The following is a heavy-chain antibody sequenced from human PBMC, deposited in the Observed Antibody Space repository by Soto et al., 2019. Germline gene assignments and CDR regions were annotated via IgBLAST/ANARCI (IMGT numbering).Heavy chain of an antibody. Sequence: QVQLVESGGGVVQPGRSLRLSCAASGFTFSNYGMHWVRQAPGKGLERVAMIWYDGNNKYYADSVKGRFTISRDNSKNTLYLQMNSLRAEDTAVYYCANEGGSYPVDWYFDLWGRGTLVTVSS. CDR1: GFTFSNYG. CDR2: IWYDGNNK. V-gene: IGHV3-33*06. D-gene: IGHD1-26*01. J-gene: IGHJ2*01. CDR3: ANEGGSYPVDWYFDL.